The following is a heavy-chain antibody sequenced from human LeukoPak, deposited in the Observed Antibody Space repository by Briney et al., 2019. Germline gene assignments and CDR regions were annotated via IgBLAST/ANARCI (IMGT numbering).Heavy chain of an antibody. J-gene: IGHJ4*02. Sequence: GGSLRLSCAASGFTFSRYTMNWVRQAPGKGLEWVSHISTSGSAMYYADSVKGRFTISRDNAKDSLYLQMNSLRDEETAVYYCASSGSYRFDYWGQGTLVTVSS. D-gene: IGHD1-26*01. V-gene: IGHV3-48*02. CDR2: ISTSGSAM. CDR1: GFTFSRYT. CDR3: ASSGSYRFDY.